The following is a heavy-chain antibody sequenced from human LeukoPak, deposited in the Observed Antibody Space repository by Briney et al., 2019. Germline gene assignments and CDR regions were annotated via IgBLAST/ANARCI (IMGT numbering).Heavy chain of an antibody. Sequence: ASVKVSCKASGYTFTSYGISWVRQAPGQGLEWMGWISAYNGNTNYAQKLQGRVTMTTDTSTSTANMELRSLRSDDTAVYYCARAAAAAFGDYWGQGTLVTVSS. CDR1: GYTFTSYG. CDR2: ISAYNGNT. D-gene: IGHD6-13*01. J-gene: IGHJ4*02. V-gene: IGHV1-18*01. CDR3: ARAAAAAFGDY.